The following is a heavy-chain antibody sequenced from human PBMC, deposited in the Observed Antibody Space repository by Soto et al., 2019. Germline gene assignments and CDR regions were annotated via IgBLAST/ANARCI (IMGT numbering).Heavy chain of an antibody. CDR2: ISGSDGTT. Sequence: PGGSLRLSCAASGFTFSSSAMNWVRQAPGKGLEWVSVISGSDGTTYYADSVKGRFTISRDNSKNTLYLDMNSLRAEDTALYYCAKSLNINWKNYIDLWGQGTLVTVSS. V-gene: IGHV3-23*01. D-gene: IGHD1-1*01. CDR3: AKSLNINWKNYIDL. CDR1: GFTFSSSA. J-gene: IGHJ5*02.